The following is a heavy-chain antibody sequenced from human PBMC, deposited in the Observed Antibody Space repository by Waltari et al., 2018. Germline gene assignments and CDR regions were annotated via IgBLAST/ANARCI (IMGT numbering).Heavy chain of an antibody. J-gene: IGHJ4*02. CDR2: IYSGGSST. Sequence: EVQLLESGGGLVQPGGSLRLSCAASGFTFSSYAMSWVRQAPGKGLEWVSVIYSGGSSTYYGDSVKGRFTISRHNSKNTLHLQMNSLRAEDTAVYYCARLVGATTDYWGQGTLVTVSS. CDR3: ARLVGATTDY. CDR1: GFTFSSYA. D-gene: IGHD2-15*01. V-gene: IGHV3-23*03.